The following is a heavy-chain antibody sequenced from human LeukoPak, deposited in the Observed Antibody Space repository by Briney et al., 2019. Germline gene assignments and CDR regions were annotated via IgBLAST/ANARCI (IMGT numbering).Heavy chain of an antibody. CDR2: ISGSGGTT. CDR3: AASSGYYYVAFRY. CDR1: GFTFSIYG. Sequence: TGGSLRLSCAASGFTFSIYGMGWVRQAPGKGLEWVSGISGSGGTTYYADSVKGRFTISRDNSKNTLYLQLNSLRADDTAVYYCAASSGYYYVAFRYWGQGTLVTVSS. V-gene: IGHV3-23*01. D-gene: IGHD3-22*01. J-gene: IGHJ4*02.